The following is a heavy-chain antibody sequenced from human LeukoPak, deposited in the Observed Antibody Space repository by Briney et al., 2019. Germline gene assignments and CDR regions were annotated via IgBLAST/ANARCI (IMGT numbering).Heavy chain of an antibody. CDR1: GFTFSSYA. CDR3: ATLNGDIVVVVAAHFDY. V-gene: IGHV3-23*01. CDR2: ISGSGGST. J-gene: IGHJ4*02. Sequence: GGSLRLSCAASGFTFSSYAMSWVRQAPGKGLEWVSAISGSGGSTYYADSVKGRFTISRDNSKNTLYLQMNSLRAEDTAVYYCATLNGDIVVVVAAHFDYWGQGTLVTVSS. D-gene: IGHD2-15*01.